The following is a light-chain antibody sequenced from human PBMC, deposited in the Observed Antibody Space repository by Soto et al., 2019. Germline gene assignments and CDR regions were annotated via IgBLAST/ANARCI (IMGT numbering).Light chain of an antibody. V-gene: IGLV1-51*01. CDR1: SSNIGSNY. J-gene: IGLJ2*01. CDR2: NNV. CDR3: GTLENSLTVVV. Sequence: QSVLTQPPSISAAPGQRVTISCSGSSSNIGSNYVAWYQQVPGTAPKLLIYNNVKRPSGIPDRFSGSKSGTSATLDISGLQTVDEADYFCGTLENSLTVVVFGGGTQRPS.